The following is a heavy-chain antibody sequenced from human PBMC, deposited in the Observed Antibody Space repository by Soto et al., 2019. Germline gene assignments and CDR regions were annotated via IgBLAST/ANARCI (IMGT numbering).Heavy chain of an antibody. CDR3: ARVEAPLIHSDHYYHGMDV. V-gene: IGHV3-33*01. CDR1: GFTFSTYG. J-gene: IGHJ6*02. D-gene: IGHD5-18*01. Sequence: QVHLVESGGGVVRPGRSLRLACEASGFTFSTYGMHWVRQAPGKGLQWVAVIWYDGTNAYYADSVKGRFTISRDNSKDTLYLEMNNLRTEDTAVYYCARVEAPLIHSDHYYHGMDVWGQGTTVTV. CDR2: IWYDGTNA.